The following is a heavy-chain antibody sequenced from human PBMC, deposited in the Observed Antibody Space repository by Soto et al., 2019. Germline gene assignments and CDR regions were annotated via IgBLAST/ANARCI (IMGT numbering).Heavy chain of an antibody. CDR1: GFTFNFYG. CDR3: AKERRYSFDALEL. V-gene: IGHV3-30*18. J-gene: IGHJ3*01. CDR2: ISYDGSDK. Sequence: PGGSLRLSCDASGFTFNFYGMHWVRQAPGKGLEWVAVISYDGSDKYYADSVRGRFTISRDNTKNTVWLQMNSLRGEDTAVYYCAKERRYSFDALELWGQGTLVTVSS. D-gene: IGHD5-18*01.